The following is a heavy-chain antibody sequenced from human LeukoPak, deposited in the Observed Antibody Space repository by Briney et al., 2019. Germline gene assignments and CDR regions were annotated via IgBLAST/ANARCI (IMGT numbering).Heavy chain of an antibody. CDR1: GGSISSSSYY. CDR2: IYYSGST. CDR3: ATPQGAVAGDDY. V-gene: IGHV4-39*07. Sequence: SETLSLTCTVSGGSISSSSYYWGWIRQPPGKGLEWIGSIYYSGSTYYNPSLKSRVTISVDTSKNQFSLKLSSVTAADTAVYYCATPQGAVAGDDYWGQGTLVTVSS. J-gene: IGHJ4*02. D-gene: IGHD6-19*01.